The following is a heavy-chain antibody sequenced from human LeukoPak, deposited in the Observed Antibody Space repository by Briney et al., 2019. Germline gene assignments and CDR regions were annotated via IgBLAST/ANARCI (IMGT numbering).Heavy chain of an antibody. CDR2: IYTTTTT. Sequence: KTSETLSLTCTVSSGSIRSYYWGWVRQPPGKGLVWIGRIYTTTTTPYNPSLRSPVTMSVDTSTNQFSLNLRSMTATDTAVYYCRRQGYTASYYFFDYWSQGTLVAVS. CDR3: RRQGYTASYYFFDY. V-gene: IGHV4-4*07. CDR1: SGSIRSYY. D-gene: IGHD1-26*01. J-gene: IGHJ4*02.